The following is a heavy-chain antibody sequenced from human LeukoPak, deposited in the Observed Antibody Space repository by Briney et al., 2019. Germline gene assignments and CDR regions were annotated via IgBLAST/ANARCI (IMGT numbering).Heavy chain of an antibody. D-gene: IGHD2-15*01. CDR1: GFSVSSNY. CDR3: ARQVVGATNWFDP. Sequence: PGGSLRLSCAASGFSVSSNYMSWVRQAPGKGLEWVSVIYGGASTYYADSVKGRFTISRDNSKNTLYLQMNSLRAEDTAVYHCARQVVGATNWFDPWGPGTLVTVSS. J-gene: IGHJ5*02. CDR2: IYGGAST. V-gene: IGHV3-53*01.